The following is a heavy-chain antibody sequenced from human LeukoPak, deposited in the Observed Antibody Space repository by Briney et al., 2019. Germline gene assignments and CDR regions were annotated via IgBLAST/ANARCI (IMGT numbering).Heavy chain of an antibody. Sequence: TGGSLRLSCAASGFTFSSNWMHWVRQAPGKGLVWVSRIKGDGSSTSYADSVKGRFTISRDNAKNTLFLQMNSLRAEDTVVYYCVRDGVGAPPFDYWGQGALVTVSS. CDR1: GFTFSSNW. CDR2: IKGDGSST. V-gene: IGHV3-74*01. D-gene: IGHD1-26*01. CDR3: VRDGVGAPPFDY. J-gene: IGHJ4*02.